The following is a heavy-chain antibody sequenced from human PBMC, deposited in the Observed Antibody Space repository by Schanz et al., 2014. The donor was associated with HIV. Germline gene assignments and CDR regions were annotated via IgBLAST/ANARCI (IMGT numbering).Heavy chain of an antibody. CDR1: GLTFSSYG. Sequence: QVQLVESGGGVVQPGRSLRLSCAGSGLTFSSYGMHWVRQAPGKGLEWVAVIWYDGSDKYYADSVKGRFTISRVNSKNTLYLQMNSLRAEDTAIYYCARVANWDYYGMDVWGRGTTVTVSS. CDR3: ARVANWDYYGMDV. D-gene: IGHD3-16*01. J-gene: IGHJ6*02. V-gene: IGHV3-33*08. CDR2: IWYDGSDK.